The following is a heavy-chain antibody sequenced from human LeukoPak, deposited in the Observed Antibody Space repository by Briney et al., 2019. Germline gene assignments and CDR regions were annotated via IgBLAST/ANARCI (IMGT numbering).Heavy chain of an antibody. CDR3: ASRSGWYLWLSEYFQH. CDR1: GFTFSSYW. D-gene: IGHD6-19*01. J-gene: IGHJ1*01. CDR2: IKQDGSEK. V-gene: IGHV3-7*03. Sequence: GGSLRLSCAASGFTFSSYWMSWVRQTPGKGLEWVANIKQDGSEKYYVDSVKGRFTISRDNAKNSLYLQMNSLRAEDTAVYYCASRSGWYLWLSEYFQHWGQGTLVTVSS.